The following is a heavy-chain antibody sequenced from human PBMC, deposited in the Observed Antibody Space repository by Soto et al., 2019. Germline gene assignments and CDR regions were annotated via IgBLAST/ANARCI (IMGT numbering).Heavy chain of an antibody. D-gene: IGHD3-22*01. CDR2: IVPMFGTA. J-gene: IGHJ4*02. CDR1: GYTFTSYG. Sequence: SVKVSCKASGYTFTSYGISWVRQAPGQGPEWMGGIVPMFGTANYAQKFQGRVTITADESTSTAYMQLSSLRSEDTAVYYCARGVYYDSRGYYFFFWGQGTLVTVSS. V-gene: IGHV1-69*13. CDR3: ARGVYYDSRGYYFFF.